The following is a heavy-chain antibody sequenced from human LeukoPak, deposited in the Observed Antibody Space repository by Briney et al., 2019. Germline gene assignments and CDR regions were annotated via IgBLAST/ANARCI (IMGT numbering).Heavy chain of an antibody. Sequence: GGSLRLSCAASGFTFTDYSINWVRQAPGKGLEWVSSISVVSTYKNYADSVKGRFTISRDNAKNLLFLQMSSLRAEGTAVYYCARDGSGFYHYYYMDVWGKGTTVTVSS. CDR2: ISVVSTYK. CDR3: ARDGSGFYHYYYMDV. J-gene: IGHJ6*03. CDR1: GFTFTDYS. V-gene: IGHV3-21*06. D-gene: IGHD6-25*01.